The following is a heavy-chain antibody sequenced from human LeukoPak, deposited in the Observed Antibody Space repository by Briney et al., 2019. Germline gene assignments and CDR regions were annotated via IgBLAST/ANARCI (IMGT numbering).Heavy chain of an antibody. V-gene: IGHV3-23*01. D-gene: IGHD2-21*02. CDR3: AKDYTICAGDCSSPGDAFDL. CDR2: ISGSGDDSSSGGTT. Sequence: PGGSLRLSCVASGFRFSTYAMSWVRQSPGRGLEWVSGISGSGDDSSSGGTTHYEDSVRGRFTISRANSKNTLHLEMNSLRVEDTALYYCAKDYTICAGDCSSPGDAFDLWGQGTMVTASS. CDR1: GFRFSTYA. J-gene: IGHJ3*01.